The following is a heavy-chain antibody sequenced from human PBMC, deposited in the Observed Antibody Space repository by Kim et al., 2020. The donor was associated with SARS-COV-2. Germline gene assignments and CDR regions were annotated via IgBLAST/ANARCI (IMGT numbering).Heavy chain of an antibody. V-gene: IGHV3-7*03. CDR1: GFTFSSYW. CDR3: ARDTLHYDRSGSGGFDI. J-gene: IGHJ3*02. D-gene: IGHD3-22*01. Sequence: GGSLRLSCAASGFTFSSYWMSWVRQAPGKGLEWVANIKEDGSEKYYVDSVKGRFTISRDNAKNSLYLQMNSLRAEDTAVYYCARDTLHYDRSGSGGFDIWGQGTMVTVSS. CDR2: IKEDGSEK.